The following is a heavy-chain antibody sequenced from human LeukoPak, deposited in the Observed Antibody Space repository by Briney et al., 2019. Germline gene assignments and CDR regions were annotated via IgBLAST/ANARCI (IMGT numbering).Heavy chain of an antibody. D-gene: IGHD6-13*01. CDR3: ARDRAAAGMYYYYGMDV. J-gene: IGHJ6*04. Sequence: GGSLRLSCAASGFTFSSYEMNWVRQAPGKGLEGVSYISSSGSTIYYADSVKGRFTISRDNSKNTLYLQRNSLRAEDTAVYYCARDRAAAGMYYYYGMDVWGKGTTVTVSS. V-gene: IGHV3-48*03. CDR2: ISSSGSTI. CDR1: GFTFSSYE.